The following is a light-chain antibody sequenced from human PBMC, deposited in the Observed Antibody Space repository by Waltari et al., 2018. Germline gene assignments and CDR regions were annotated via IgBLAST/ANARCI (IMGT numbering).Light chain of an antibody. CDR1: SSDVGDYNF. V-gene: IGLV2-23*02. Sequence: QSALTQPASVSGSPGQSITISCTGTSSDVGDYNFVSWYQQHPGKAPKLMIYEVAPRPAGVTNRFSGSTSGNTASLTISVLHAEDEADYYCCSYAASSPWVFGGGTKLTVL. CDR2: EVA. J-gene: IGLJ3*02. CDR3: CSYAASSPWV.